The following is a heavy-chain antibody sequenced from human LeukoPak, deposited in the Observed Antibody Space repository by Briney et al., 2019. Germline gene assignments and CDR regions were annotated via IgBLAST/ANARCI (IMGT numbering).Heavy chain of an antibody. D-gene: IGHD2-2*01. Sequence: GGSLRLSCAASGFTVSSNYMSWVRQAPGKGLEWVSVIYSGGSTYYADSVKGRFTISRDNSKNTLYLQMNSLRAEDTAVYYCARGGEVSYCSSTSCPLDYWGQGTLVTVSS. CDR3: ARGGEVSYCSSTSCPLDY. CDR2: IYSGGST. V-gene: IGHV3-53*05. J-gene: IGHJ4*02. CDR1: GFTVSSNY.